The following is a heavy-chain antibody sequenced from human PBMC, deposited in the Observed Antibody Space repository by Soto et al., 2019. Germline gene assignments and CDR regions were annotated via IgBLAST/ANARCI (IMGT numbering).Heavy chain of an antibody. Sequence: QVQLQESGPGLVKPSQTLSLTCTVSGGSISSGGYYWSWIRQHPGKGLEWIGYIYYSGSTYYNPSLKRRVNISVDTSKNQFSLKLSSVTAADTAVYYCARGGIAVAGTIDYWGQGTLVTVSS. V-gene: IGHV4-31*03. J-gene: IGHJ4*02. CDR1: GGSISSGGYY. CDR2: IYYSGST. D-gene: IGHD6-19*01. CDR3: ARGGIAVAGTIDY.